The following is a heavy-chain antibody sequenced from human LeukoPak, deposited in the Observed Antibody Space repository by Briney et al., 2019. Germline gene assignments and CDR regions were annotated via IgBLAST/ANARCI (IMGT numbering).Heavy chain of an antibody. J-gene: IGHJ3*02. CDR2: INPNSGNT. V-gene: IGHV1-8*02. CDR3: ARAPPPWFGGSWADAFDI. CDR1: GYTFTGYY. Sequence: GASVKVSCKASGYTFTGYYMHWVRQAPGQGLEWMGRINPNSGNTGYAQKFQGRVTMTRNTSISTAYMELSSLRSEDTAVYYCARAPPPWFGGSWADAFDIWGQGTMVTVSS. D-gene: IGHD2-15*01.